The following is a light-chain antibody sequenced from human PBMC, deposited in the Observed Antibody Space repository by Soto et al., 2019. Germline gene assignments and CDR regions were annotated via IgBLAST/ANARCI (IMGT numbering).Light chain of an antibody. Sequence: IQLTQSPSSLSASVGDRVTITCRASQGVRSYLAWFQQRPGQAPTLLIFGASTLKNGVPARFSGGGFGTEFTLTITSLQPEDFATHYCHQVYTYPLTFGQATKVEIK. CDR3: HQVYTYPLT. J-gene: IGKJ1*01. CDR1: QGVRSY. CDR2: GAS. V-gene: IGKV1-9*01.